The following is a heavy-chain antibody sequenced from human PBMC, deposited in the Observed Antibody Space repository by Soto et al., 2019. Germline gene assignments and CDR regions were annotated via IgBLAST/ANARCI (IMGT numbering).Heavy chain of an antibody. V-gene: IGHV4-31*01. CDR3: ARHRGASFDY. J-gene: IGHJ4*02. CDR1: GDSISTGGYY. D-gene: IGHD3-10*01. Sequence: QVNLQESGQGLVKPSQTLSLTCSVSGDSISTGGYYWSWIRQHPGKGLEWTGYIHSSGSTYYSPSLKSPISISSDISRTPFSLKLTSVTAADTAVYCCARHRGASFDYWGQGTLVTVSS. CDR2: IHSSGST.